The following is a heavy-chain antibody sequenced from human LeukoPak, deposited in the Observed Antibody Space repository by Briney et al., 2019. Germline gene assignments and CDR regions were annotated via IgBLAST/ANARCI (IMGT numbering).Heavy chain of an antibody. CDR1: GIIVSNNY. CDR2: IYSGGST. J-gene: IGHJ4*02. CDR3: AREGSYSGYSTWDH. Sequence: GGSLRLSCAASGIIVSNNYMSWVRQAPGKGLEWVSVIYSGGSTYYADSVKGRFTISRDNSKNTLYLQMNSLRAEDTAVYYCAREGSYSGYSTWDHWGQGTLVTVSS. V-gene: IGHV3-53*01. D-gene: IGHD5-12*01.